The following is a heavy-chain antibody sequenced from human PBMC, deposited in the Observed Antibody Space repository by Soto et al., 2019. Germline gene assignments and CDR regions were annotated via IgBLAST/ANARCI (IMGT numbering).Heavy chain of an antibody. D-gene: IGHD3-10*01. CDR2: ISGSGGST. V-gene: IGHV3-23*01. J-gene: IGHJ4*02. Sequence: EVQLLESGGGLVQPGGSLSLSCAASGFTFSSYAMSWVRQAPGKGLEWVSAISGSGGSTYYADSVKGRFTISRDNSKNTLYLQMNSLRAEDTAVYYCAKARRAMVRGVIPNFDYWGQGTLVTVSS. CDR3: AKARRAMVRGVIPNFDY. CDR1: GFTFSSYA.